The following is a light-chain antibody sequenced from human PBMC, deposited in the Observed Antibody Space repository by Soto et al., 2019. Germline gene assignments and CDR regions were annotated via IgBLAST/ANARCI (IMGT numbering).Light chain of an antibody. CDR1: QSVSSY. J-gene: IGKJ4*01. CDR3: QQRTIWPLT. V-gene: IGKV3-11*01. CDR2: DAS. Sequence: EIVLTQSPATLSLSPGERATLSCRASQSVSSYLAWFQQKPGQAPRLLIYDASNRATGIPARFSGSGSGTDFTLTISRLEPEDFAVYYCQQRTIWPLTFGGGTKVEIK.